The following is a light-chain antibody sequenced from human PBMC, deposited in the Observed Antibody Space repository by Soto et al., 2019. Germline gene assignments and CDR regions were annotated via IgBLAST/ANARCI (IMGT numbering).Light chain of an antibody. CDR2: GNS. CDR1: SSNIGAGYD. V-gene: IGLV1-40*01. J-gene: IGLJ1*01. CDR3: QSYDSSLSGSYV. Sequence: QTVVTQPPSVSGAPGQRVTISCTGSSSNIGAGYDVHWYQQLPGIGPKLLIYGNSNRPSGVPDRFSGSKSGTSASLAITGLQAEDEADYYCQSYDSSLSGSYVFGTGTKVTVL.